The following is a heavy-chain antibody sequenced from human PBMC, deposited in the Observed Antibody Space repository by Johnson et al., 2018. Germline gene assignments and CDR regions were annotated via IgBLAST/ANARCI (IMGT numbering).Heavy chain of an antibody. D-gene: IGHD2-15*01. CDR1: GGSISSGDYY. CDR3: AKEVEIVVVVASTGAFDI. Sequence: QVQLQESGPGLVKPSQTXSLTCTVSGGSISSGDYYWNWIRQHPGKGLEWSGYIYYSGSTYYNPSLKSRVTISVDTSKNQFSLKLSSVTAADTADYYCAKEVEIVVVVASTGAFDIWGQGTMVTVSS. J-gene: IGHJ3*02. CDR2: IYYSGST. V-gene: IGHV4-31*03.